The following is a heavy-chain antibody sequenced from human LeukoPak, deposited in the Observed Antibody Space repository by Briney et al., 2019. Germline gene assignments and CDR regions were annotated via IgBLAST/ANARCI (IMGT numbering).Heavy chain of an antibody. D-gene: IGHD4-23*01. Sequence: ASVKVSCKASGYTFTSYDMHWVRQAPGQGLEWMGIINPSGGSTSYAQKFQGRVTMTSDTSTSTVYMELSSLRSEDTAMYYCARDRARDGGTENGHYYYGMDVWGQGTTVTISS. J-gene: IGHJ6*02. CDR2: INPSGGST. CDR1: GYTFTSYD. V-gene: IGHV1-46*01. CDR3: ARDRARDGGTENGHYYYGMDV.